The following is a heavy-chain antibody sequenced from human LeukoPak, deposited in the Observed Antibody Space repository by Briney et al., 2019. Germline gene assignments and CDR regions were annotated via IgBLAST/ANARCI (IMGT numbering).Heavy chain of an antibody. J-gene: IGHJ5*02. CDR3: ARGPGYCSGGSCYDNWFDP. V-gene: IGHV4-39*07. CDR1: GGSISSSSYY. CDR2: IYYSGST. Sequence: SETLSLTCTVSGGSISSSSYYWGWIRQPPGKGLEWIGSIYYSGSTYYNPSLKSRVTISVDTSKNQFSLKLSSVTAADTAVYYCARGPGYCSGGSCYDNWFDPWGQGTLVTVSS. D-gene: IGHD2-15*01.